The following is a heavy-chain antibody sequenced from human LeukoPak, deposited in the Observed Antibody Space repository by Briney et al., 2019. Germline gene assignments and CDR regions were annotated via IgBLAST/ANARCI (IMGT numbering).Heavy chain of an antibody. CDR2: IHMSGST. Sequence: SETLSLTCTVSVGSISSGNYYYSWIRQSAGKGMEWIGNIHMSGSTRYNPSLMSRVAMSVDTSKNQFSLKISSATAADTAVYYCARDWGIAAATPYYFDHWGQGILVTVSS. V-gene: IGHV4-61*09. J-gene: IGHJ4*02. D-gene: IGHD6-13*01. CDR1: VGSISSGNYY. CDR3: ARDWGIAAATPYYFDH.